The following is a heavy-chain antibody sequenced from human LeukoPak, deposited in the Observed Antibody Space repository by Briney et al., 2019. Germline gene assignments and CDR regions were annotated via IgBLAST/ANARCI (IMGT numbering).Heavy chain of an antibody. CDR1: GYTFTSYG. V-gene: IGHV1-18*01. J-gene: IGHJ5*02. CDR2: ISAYNGNT. Sequence: ASVKVSCKASGYTFTSYGISWVRQAPGQGLEWMGWISAYNGNTNYAQKFQGRVTMTEDTSTDTAYMELSSLRSEDTAVYYCATVRWFDPWGQGTLVTVSS. CDR3: ATVRWFDP.